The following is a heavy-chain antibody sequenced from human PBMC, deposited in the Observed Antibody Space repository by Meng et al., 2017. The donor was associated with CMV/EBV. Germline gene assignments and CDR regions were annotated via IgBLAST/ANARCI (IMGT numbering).Heavy chain of an antibody. D-gene: IGHD4-17*01. Sequence: GGSLRLSCAASGSTFSSYAMHWVRQAPGKGLEWVAVISYDGSNKYYADSVKGRFTISRDNSKNTLYLQMNSLRAEDTAVYYRARDLVGGAVTTVDYWGQGTLVTVSS. CDR2: ISYDGSNK. CDR3: ARDLVGGAVTTVDY. CDR1: GSTFSSYA. J-gene: IGHJ4*02. V-gene: IGHV3-30*04.